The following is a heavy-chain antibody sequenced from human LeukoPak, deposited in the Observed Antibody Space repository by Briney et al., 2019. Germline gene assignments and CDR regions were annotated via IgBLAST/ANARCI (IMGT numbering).Heavy chain of an antibody. CDR3: ARDERYSGFD. Sequence: GGSLRLSCAASGFTFSSYGMHWVRQAPGKGLEWVAVIWYDGSKKYYADSVKGRFTISRDNSKNTLFLQMNSLRADDTAVYYCARDERYSGFDRGPGTLVTVSS. V-gene: IGHV3-33*01. D-gene: IGHD5-12*01. CDR1: GFTFSSYG. CDR2: IWYDGSKK. J-gene: IGHJ4*02.